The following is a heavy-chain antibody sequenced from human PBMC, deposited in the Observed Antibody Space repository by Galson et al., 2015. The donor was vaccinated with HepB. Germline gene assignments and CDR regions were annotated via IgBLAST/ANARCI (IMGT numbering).Heavy chain of an antibody. CDR3: ARVGDFWSGYYNYYYYMDV. J-gene: IGHJ6*03. D-gene: IGHD3-3*01. Sequence: SVKVSCKASGGTFSSYAISWVRQAPGQGLEWMGGIIPIFGTANYAQKFQGRVTITADESTSTAYMELSSLRSEDTAVYYCARVGDFWSGYYNYYYYMDVWGKGTTVTVSS. CDR1: GGTFSSYA. V-gene: IGHV1-69*13. CDR2: IIPIFGTA.